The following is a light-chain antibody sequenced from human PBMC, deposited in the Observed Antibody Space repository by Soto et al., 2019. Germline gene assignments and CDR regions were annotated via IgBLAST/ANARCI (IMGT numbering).Light chain of an antibody. CDR1: QSVSRN. CDR2: GAS. CDR3: QQYVDWSPET. J-gene: IGKJ2*01. V-gene: IGKV3-15*01. Sequence: TQSPATLSVSPGDRATLSCRASQSVSRNLAGYQQKPGQAPRLLIYGASTRVTGVPARCSGSGSATEDTLSISSFQSEDVAVYYCQQYVDWSPETFGQGTKLEI.